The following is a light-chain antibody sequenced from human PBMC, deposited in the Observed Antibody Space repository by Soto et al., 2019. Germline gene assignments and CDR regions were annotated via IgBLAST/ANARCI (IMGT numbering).Light chain of an antibody. V-gene: IGKV3-20*01. CDR2: GAS. J-gene: IGKJ1*01. CDR1: QSVSSY. Sequence: EIVLTQSPGTLSLSPGERATLSCRASQSVSSYFAWYQQKPGQAPRLLVYGASSRATGVPDRFSGSGSGTDFTLTISRLEPEDFAVYYCQQYGSSPGTFGQGTKVEIE. CDR3: QQYGSSPGT.